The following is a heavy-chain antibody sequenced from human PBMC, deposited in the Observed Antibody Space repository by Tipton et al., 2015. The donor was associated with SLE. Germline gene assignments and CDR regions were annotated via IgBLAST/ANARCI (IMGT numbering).Heavy chain of an antibody. CDR3: ARGGYSSSWYHWYFDL. D-gene: IGHD6-13*01. CDR2: IYYSGST. Sequence: LRLSCTISGGSISSYYWSWIRQPPGKGLEWIGYIYYSGSTNYNPSLKSRVTISVDTSKNQFSLKLSSVTAADTAVYYCARGGYSSSWYHWYFDLWGRGTLVTVSS. CDR1: GGSISSYY. V-gene: IGHV4-59*12. J-gene: IGHJ2*01.